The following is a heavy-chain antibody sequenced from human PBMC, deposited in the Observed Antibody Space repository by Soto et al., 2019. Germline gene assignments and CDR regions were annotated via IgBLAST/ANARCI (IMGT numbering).Heavy chain of an antibody. Sequence: PSETLSLTCAVSGGSISSYYWSWIRQPPGKGLEWIGYIYYSGSTNYNPSLKSRVTISVDTSKNQFSLKLSSVTAADTAVYYCARGLGMVAATNVFDYWGQGTLVTVSS. CDR2: IYYSGST. D-gene: IGHD2-15*01. J-gene: IGHJ4*02. CDR3: ARGLGMVAATNVFDY. CDR1: GGSISSYY. V-gene: IGHV4-59*01.